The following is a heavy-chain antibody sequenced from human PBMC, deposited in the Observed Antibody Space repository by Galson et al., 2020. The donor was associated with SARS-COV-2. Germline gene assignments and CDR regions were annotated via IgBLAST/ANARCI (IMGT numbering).Heavy chain of an antibody. J-gene: IGHJ4*02. CDR3: ARGPDYGDYHSAFDY. Sequence: NSGNTGYAQKFQGRVTMTRNTSISTAYMELSSLRSEDTAVYYCARGPDYGDYHSAFDYWGQGTLVTVSS. V-gene: IGHV1-8*01. D-gene: IGHD4-17*01. CDR2: NSGNT.